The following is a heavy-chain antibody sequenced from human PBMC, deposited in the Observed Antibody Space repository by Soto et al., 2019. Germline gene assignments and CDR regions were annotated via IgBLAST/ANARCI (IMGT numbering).Heavy chain of an antibody. CDR1: GYTFTSYA. CDR3: ARDQTKAPYYYDSSGLYY. CDR2: INAGNGNT. Sequence: GASVKVSCKASGYTFTSYAMHWVRQAPGQRLEWMGWINAGNGNTKYSQKFQGRVTITRDTSASTAYMELSSLRPEDTAVYYCARDQTKAPYYYDSSGLYYWGQGTLVTVSS. V-gene: IGHV1-3*01. D-gene: IGHD3-22*01. J-gene: IGHJ4*02.